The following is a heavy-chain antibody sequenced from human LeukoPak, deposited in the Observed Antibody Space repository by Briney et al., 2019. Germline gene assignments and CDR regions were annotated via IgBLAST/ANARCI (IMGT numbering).Heavy chain of an antibody. CDR3: ARGGGYYDSSGYFPFDY. CDR1: GHPISSAGYY. Sequence: SETLSLTCTIPGHPISSAGYYWSWFRQHPGKGLEWTWYINYSGSTYYNPSLKSRVTISVDTSKNQFSLKLSSVTAADTAVYYCARGGGYYDSSGYFPFDYWGQGTLVTVSS. D-gene: IGHD3-22*01. V-gene: IGHV4-31*03. J-gene: IGHJ4*02. CDR2: INYSGST.